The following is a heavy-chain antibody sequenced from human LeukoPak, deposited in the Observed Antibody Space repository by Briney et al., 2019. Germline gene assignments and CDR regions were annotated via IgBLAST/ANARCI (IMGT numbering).Heavy chain of an antibody. V-gene: IGHV3-23*01. CDR3: AKVVGAIDS. D-gene: IGHD2-2*01. CDR1: GFTFDNYA. Sequence: PGGSLRLSCAASGFTFDNYAMHWVRLAPGKGLEWVSAISASGSSTFYADSVKGRFTISRDNSKNTVYLQMNGLRADDTAIYYCAKVVGAIDSWGQGTLVTVSS. CDR2: ISASGSST. J-gene: IGHJ4*02.